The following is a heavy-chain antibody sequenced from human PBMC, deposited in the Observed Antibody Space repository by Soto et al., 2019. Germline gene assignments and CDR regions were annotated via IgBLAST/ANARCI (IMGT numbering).Heavy chain of an antibody. CDR1: GFTFSSYG. J-gene: IGHJ4*02. Sequence: QVQLVESGGGMVQPGRSLRLSCAASGFTFSSYGMHWVRQAPGKGLEWVAVIWYDGSNKYYADSVKGRFTISRDNSKNTLYLQMNSLRAEDTAVYYCARGPIDLAATPEFDYWGQGTLVTVSS. CDR2: IWYDGSNK. V-gene: IGHV3-33*01. CDR3: ARGPIDLAATPEFDY. D-gene: IGHD2-15*01.